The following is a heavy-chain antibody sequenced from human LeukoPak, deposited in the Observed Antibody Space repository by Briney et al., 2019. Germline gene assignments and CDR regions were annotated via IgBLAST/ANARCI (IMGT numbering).Heavy chain of an antibody. CDR1: GGSISSSSYY. CDR3: AGLLGYYDSSGYYRAFDY. D-gene: IGHD3-22*01. CDR2: IYYSGST. V-gene: IGHV4-39*07. J-gene: IGHJ4*02. Sequence: SETLSLTCTVSGGSISSSSYYWGWIRQPPGKGLEWIGSIYYSGSTYYNPSLKSRVTISVDTSKNQFSLKLSSVTAADTAVYYCAGLLGYYDSSGYYRAFDYWGQGTLVTVSS.